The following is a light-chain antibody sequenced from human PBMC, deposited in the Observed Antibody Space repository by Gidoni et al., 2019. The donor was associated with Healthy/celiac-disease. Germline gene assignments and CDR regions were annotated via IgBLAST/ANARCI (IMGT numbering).Light chain of an antibody. J-gene: IGKJ4*01. CDR3: QQRSNSPLT. CDR2: DAS. V-gene: IGKV3-11*01. Sequence: EMVLTQSPATLALSPGERATLSCRASQSVSSYLAWYQQKPGQAPRLLIYDASNRATGIPARFSGRGSGTDFTLTISSLEPEDFAVYYCQQRSNSPLTFGGGTKVEIK. CDR1: QSVSSY.